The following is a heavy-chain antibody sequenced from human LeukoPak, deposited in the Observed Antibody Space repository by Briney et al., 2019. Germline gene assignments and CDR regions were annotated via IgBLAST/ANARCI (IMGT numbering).Heavy chain of an antibody. J-gene: IGHJ3*02. D-gene: IGHD4-23*01. V-gene: IGHV4-34*01. CDR3: ARLRWFPRAFDI. CDR1: GGSFSGYY. CDR2: INHSGST. Sequence: PSETLSLTCAVYGGSFSGYYWSWIRQPPGKGLEWIGEINHSGSTNYNPSLKSRVTISVDTSKNQFSLKLSSVTAADTAFYYCARLRWFPRAFDIWGQGTMVTVSS.